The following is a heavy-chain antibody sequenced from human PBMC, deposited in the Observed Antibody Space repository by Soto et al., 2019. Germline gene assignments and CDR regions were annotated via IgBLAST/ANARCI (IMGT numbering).Heavy chain of an antibody. CDR2: IGTAGDT. CDR1: GFTFSSYD. Sequence: EVQLVESGGGLXQXXXXLRLSCAASGFTFSSYDMQWVRQATGKGLEWVSAIGTAGDTYYPGSVKGRFTISRENAKNSLYLQMNSLRAGDTAVYYCARSPPGGYHYYYGMDVWGQGTTVTVSS. V-gene: IGHV3-13*04. J-gene: IGHJ6*02. CDR3: ARSPPGGYHYYYGMDV. D-gene: IGHD3-22*01.